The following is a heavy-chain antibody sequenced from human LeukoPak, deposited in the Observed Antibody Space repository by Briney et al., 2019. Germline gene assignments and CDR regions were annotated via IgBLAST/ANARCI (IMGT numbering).Heavy chain of an antibody. Sequence: SVKVSCKASGGTFSSYAISWVRQAPGQGLERMGGIIPIFGTANYAQKFQGRVTITADESTSTAYMELSSLRSEDTAVYYCARDTMIGTTPSHDYWGQGTLVTVSS. V-gene: IGHV1-69*01. D-gene: IGHD1-1*01. J-gene: IGHJ4*02. CDR3: ARDTMIGTTPSHDY. CDR2: IIPIFGTA. CDR1: GGTFSSYA.